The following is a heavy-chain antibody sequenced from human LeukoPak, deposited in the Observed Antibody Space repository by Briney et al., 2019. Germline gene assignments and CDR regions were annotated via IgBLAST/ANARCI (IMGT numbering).Heavy chain of an antibody. J-gene: IGHJ6*02. V-gene: IGHV3-11*01. D-gene: IGHD2-15*01. CDR1: GFTFSDYY. Sequence: PGGSLRLSCAASGFTFSDYYMSWIRQAPGKGLEWVSYISSSGSTIYYADSVKGRFTISRDNAKNSLYLQMNSLRAEDTAVYYCARTDCSGGSCYPDYYYYYGMDVWGQGTTVTV. CDR2: ISSSGSTI. CDR3: ARTDCSGGSCYPDYYYYYGMDV.